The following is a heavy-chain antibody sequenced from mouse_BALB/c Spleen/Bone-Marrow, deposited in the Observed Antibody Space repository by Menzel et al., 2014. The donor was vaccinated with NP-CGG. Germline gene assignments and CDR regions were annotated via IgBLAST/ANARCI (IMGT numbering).Heavy chain of an antibody. CDR3: AGADGYYVRFAY. V-gene: IGHV14-3*02. J-gene: IGHJ3*01. D-gene: IGHD2-3*01. Sequence: VQLQQSGAEFVKPGASVKLSCTASGFNIKDTYMYWVKRRPEQGLEWIGRIDPANDNTKYDPKFQGKATITADTSSNTAYLQLSSLTSEDTAVYYCAGADGYYVRFAYWGQRTLVTVSA. CDR1: GFNIKDTY. CDR2: IDPANDNT.